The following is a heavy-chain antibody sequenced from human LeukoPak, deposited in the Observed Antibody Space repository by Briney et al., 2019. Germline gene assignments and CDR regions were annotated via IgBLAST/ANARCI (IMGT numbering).Heavy chain of an antibody. CDR3: ARASGSYQTFDY. Sequence: GRSLRLSCAASGFTFSSFGMHWVRQAPGKGLEWVAGISYDGSSKYYADSVKGRFTISRDNAKNSLYLQMNSLRAEDTAVYYCARASGSYQTFDYWGQGTLVTVSS. V-gene: IGHV3-30*03. D-gene: IGHD1-26*01. CDR1: GFTFSSFG. J-gene: IGHJ4*02. CDR2: ISYDGSSK.